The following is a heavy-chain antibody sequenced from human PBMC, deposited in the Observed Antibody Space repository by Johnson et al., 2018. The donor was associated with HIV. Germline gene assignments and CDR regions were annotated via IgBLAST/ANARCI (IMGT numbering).Heavy chain of an antibody. CDR1: AFTVSSNY. CDR2: INWNGGST. D-gene: IGHD1-1*01. Sequence: EVPLVETGGGLIQPGGSLRLSCPSSAFTVSSNYMSWVRQAPGKGLEWISGINWNGGSTSYSDSVKGRFTISRDNAKISLYLQMNSLRAEDTAVYYCARGGIIHDAFDIWGQGTMVTVSS. J-gene: IGHJ3*02. V-gene: IGHV3-53*05. CDR3: ARGGIIHDAFDI.